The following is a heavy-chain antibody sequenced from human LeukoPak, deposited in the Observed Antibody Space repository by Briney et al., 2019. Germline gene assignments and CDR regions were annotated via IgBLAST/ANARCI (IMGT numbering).Heavy chain of an antibody. V-gene: IGHV3-30-3*01. CDR2: ISYDGSNK. Sequence: GGSLRLSCAASGFTFSSYAMHWVRQAPGKGLEWVAVISYDGSNKYYADSVKGRFTISRDNSKNTLYLQMNSLRSEDTAVYYCARAVSIAAAGTNFDYWGQGTLVTVSS. J-gene: IGHJ4*02. D-gene: IGHD6-13*01. CDR3: ARAVSIAAAGTNFDY. CDR1: GFTFSSYA.